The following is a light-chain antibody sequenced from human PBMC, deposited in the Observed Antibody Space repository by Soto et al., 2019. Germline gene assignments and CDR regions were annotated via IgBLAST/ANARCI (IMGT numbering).Light chain of an antibody. CDR2: WAS. V-gene: IGKV4-1*01. Sequence: TVLPLSPGSLAGYLGERGPINCKSRESVLFSNNKNYLAWYQQKPGQPPKLLFYWASTRETGVPDRFSGSGSGTDFTLTISSLQTEDVAVYYCQQYYSTPWTFGQGTKVDIK. J-gene: IGKJ1*01. CDR1: ESVLFSNNKNY. CDR3: QQYYSTPWT.